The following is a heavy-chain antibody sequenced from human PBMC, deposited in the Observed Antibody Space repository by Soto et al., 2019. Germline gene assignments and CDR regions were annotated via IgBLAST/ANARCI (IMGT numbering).Heavy chain of an antibody. V-gene: IGHV3-23*01. CDR2: ISGSGGST. CDR3: AKDRVPASGFHYYDSSGYDY. CDR1: GFTFSSYA. Sequence: PGGSLRLSCAASGFTFSSYAMSWVRQAPGKGLEWVSAISGSGGSTYYADSVKGRFTISRDNSKNTLYLQMNSLRAEDTAVYYCAKDRVPASGFHYYDSSGYDYWGRGTLVTVSS. D-gene: IGHD3-22*01. J-gene: IGHJ4*02.